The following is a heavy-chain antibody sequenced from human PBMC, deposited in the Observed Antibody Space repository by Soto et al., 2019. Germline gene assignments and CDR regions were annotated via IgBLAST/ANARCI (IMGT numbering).Heavy chain of an antibody. CDR2: INSVGSRT. V-gene: IGHV3-74*01. J-gene: IGHJ4*02. CDR1: GFVFNSHW. CDR3: ARGNCCGHTCFFGGTQ. D-gene: IGHD3-16*01. Sequence: EVHLAESGGGLVQPGGSLRLSCAASGFVFNSHWMHWVRQAPGKGVVWVARINSVGSRTHYADSVKGRFTISRDNSKDTLYLDMSSLRGNDTAIDYCARGNCCGHTCFFGGTQWGQGTLVTVAS.